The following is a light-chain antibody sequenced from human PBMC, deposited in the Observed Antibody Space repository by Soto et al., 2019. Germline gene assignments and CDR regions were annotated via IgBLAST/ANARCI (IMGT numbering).Light chain of an antibody. CDR1: SSHFGAGFD. V-gene: IGLV1-40*01. CDR2: ANS. Sequence: QSVLTQPPPVSGAPGQRVTISCTGSSSHFGAGFDVHWYQQFPGTAPKLLIYANSNRPSGVPDRFSGSKSGNTASLTISGLQSEDEADYYCSSYTTINTLFFVFGNGTKVTVL. CDR3: SSYTTINTLFFV. J-gene: IGLJ1*01.